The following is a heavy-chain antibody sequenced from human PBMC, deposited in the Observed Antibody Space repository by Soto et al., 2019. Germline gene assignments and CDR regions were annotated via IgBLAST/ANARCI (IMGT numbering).Heavy chain of an antibody. J-gene: IGHJ6*02. CDR1: GFTFGSYW. CDR2: IDSDGSST. CDR3: ARGRPYGMEV. V-gene: IGHV3-74*01. Sequence: VSLRLSCAASGFTFGSYWMNWVRKAPGKGLVWVSRIDSDGSSTTYADSVKGRFTTSRDNAKNTLYLQMSSLRVEDTAVYYCARGRPYGMEVWGQGTTVTVSS.